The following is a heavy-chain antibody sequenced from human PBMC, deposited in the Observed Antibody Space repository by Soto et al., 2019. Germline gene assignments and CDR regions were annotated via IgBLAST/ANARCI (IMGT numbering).Heavy chain of an antibody. V-gene: IGHV3-53*04. D-gene: IGHD4-17*01. Sequence: EVQLVESGGGLVQPGGSLRLSCAASGFTVSSNYMSWVRQAPGKGLEWVSVIYSGGSTYYADSVQGRFTISRHNSKNTLYLQMNSLRAEDTAVYYCARGYYGDDVGMDVWGQGTTVTVSS. J-gene: IGHJ6*02. CDR1: GFTVSSNY. CDR3: ARGYYGDDVGMDV. CDR2: IYSGGST.